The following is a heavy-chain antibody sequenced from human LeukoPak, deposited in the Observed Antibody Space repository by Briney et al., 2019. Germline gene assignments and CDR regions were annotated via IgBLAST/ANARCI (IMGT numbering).Heavy chain of an antibody. Sequence: GGSLRLSCAASGFTFSSYGMHWVRQAPGKGLEWVAVISSDGSSGYYADSMKGRFTISRDNSKNTVYLQMNSLRGEDTAVYYCAKEGRYTGSYFDPWGQGTLVTVSS. CDR3: AKEGRYTGSYFDP. CDR2: ISSDGSSG. CDR1: GFTFSSYG. J-gene: IGHJ5*02. V-gene: IGHV3-30*18. D-gene: IGHD1-26*01.